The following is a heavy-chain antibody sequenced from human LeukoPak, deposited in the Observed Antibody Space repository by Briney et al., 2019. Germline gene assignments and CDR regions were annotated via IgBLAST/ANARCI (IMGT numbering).Heavy chain of an antibody. J-gene: IGHJ4*02. V-gene: IGHV3-21*01. CDR2: ISSSSSYI. D-gene: IGHD6-13*01. Sequence: GGSLRLSCAASGFTFSSYSMNWVRQAPGKGLEWVSSISSSSSYIYYADSVKGRFTISRDNAKNSLYPQMNSLRAEDTAVYYCARDSIAAAGTSDYWGQGTLVTVSS. CDR1: GFTFSSYS. CDR3: ARDSIAAAGTSDY.